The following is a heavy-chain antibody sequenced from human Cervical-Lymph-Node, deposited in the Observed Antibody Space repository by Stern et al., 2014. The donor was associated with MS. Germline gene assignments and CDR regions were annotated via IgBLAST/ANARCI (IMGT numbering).Heavy chain of an antibody. CDR3: ARDGIYIEITGRYYYNGMDV. CDR2: ISAKNGNT. D-gene: IGHD1-20*01. CDR1: AYTFPNYG. J-gene: IGHJ6*02. Sequence: QVQLVQSGPEAKKPGASVRVSCKAPAYTFPNYGFSWVRQAPGQGLEWMGWISAKNGNTNYAQKFQGRVTMTTDTSTRTAYMELRSLRSDDTAVYYCARDGIYIEITGRYYYNGMDVWGQGTTVTVSS. V-gene: IGHV1-18*01.